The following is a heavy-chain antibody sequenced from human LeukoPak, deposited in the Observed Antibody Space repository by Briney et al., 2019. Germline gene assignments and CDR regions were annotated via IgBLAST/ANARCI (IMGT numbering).Heavy chain of an antibody. V-gene: IGHV5-51*01. CDR3: ARLFGNGRRQIHA. J-gene: IGHJ5*02. CDR1: GSSFTSYW. CDR2: IYPGDSDT. D-gene: IGHD3-10*01. Sequence: GESLKISCKGSGSSFTSYWIGWVRQLPGKGLEWMGIIYPGDSDTRYSPSFQGQVTLSADKSITTAYLQWSSLKASDTAMYYCARLFGNGRRQIHAWGQGTLGTVS.